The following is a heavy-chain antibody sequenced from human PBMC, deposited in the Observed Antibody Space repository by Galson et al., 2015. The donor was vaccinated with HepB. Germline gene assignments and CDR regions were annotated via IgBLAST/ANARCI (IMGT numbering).Heavy chain of an antibody. CDR2: IYSGGST. CDR1: GFTVSSNY. V-gene: IGHV3-66*01. CDR3: ARGGYSRAFDI. J-gene: IGHJ3*02. Sequence: SLRLSCAASGFTVSSNYMSWVRQAPGKGLEWVSVIYSGGSTYYADSVKGRFAISRDNSKNTLYLQMNSLRAEDTAVYYCARGGYSRAFDIWGQGTMVTVSS. D-gene: IGHD5-18*01.